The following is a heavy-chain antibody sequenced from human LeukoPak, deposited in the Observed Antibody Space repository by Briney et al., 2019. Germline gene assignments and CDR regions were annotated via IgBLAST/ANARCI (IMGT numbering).Heavy chain of an antibody. CDR1: GASISGYY. Sequence: PSETLSLTCSVSGASISGYYWSWLRQSPGKGLEWIGYFYFSGTSTFNPSLQSRVTMSVDASKNQFSLKLTSVTAADTAVYYCVRHVTTGFNLFEYWGQGTLVTVSS. D-gene: IGHD5-24*01. J-gene: IGHJ4*02. CDR2: FYFSGTS. CDR3: VRHVTTGFNLFEY. V-gene: IGHV4-59*08.